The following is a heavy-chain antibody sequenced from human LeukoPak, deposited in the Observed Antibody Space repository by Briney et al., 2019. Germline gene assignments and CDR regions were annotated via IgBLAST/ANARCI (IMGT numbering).Heavy chain of an antibody. CDR1: GFTFSKYG. CDR2: INRNGDII. CDR3: ARDVMRGRALGYCSSTSCYRGKYYFDY. D-gene: IGHD2-2*02. V-gene: IGHV3-20*04. J-gene: IGHJ4*02. Sequence: GGSLRLTCEASGFTFSKYGMSWVRQFPGKRPEWVATINRNGDIIDHGDSMKGRYTISRDNAKNSLYLQMNSLRAEDTAVYYCARDVMRGRALGYCSSTSCYRGKYYFDYWGQGTLVTVSS.